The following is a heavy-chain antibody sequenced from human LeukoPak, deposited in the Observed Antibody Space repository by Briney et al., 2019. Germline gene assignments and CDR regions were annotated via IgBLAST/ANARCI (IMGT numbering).Heavy chain of an antibody. D-gene: IGHD6-13*01. CDR2: ISGNNGNT. J-gene: IGHJ4*02. CDR3: ARGRAAGTFWLDY. Sequence: ASVKVTCKASGYTFSSYGISWVRQAPGQGLEWMGWISGNNGNTNYAQKVQGRVTMTTDTSTSTAYMELRSLRSDDTAVYYCARGRAAGTFWLDYWGQGTLVTVSS. V-gene: IGHV1-18*01. CDR1: GYTFSSYG.